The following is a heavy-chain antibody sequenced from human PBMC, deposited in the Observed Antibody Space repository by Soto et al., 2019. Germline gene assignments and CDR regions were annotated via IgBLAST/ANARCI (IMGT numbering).Heavy chain of an antibody. CDR3: AYNSNWNQNDAFDI. V-gene: IGHV2-5*02. D-gene: IGHD1-20*01. J-gene: IGHJ3*02. Sequence: SGPTLVNPTQTLTLTCTFSGVSLSTSGVAVGWLRQPPGKALEWLALIYWDDAQRLSPSLKSRLTITKSTSKNQLVFTITNMNPVDTATYYCAYNSNWNQNDAFDIWGQGTMVTVSS. CDR2: IYWDDAQ. CDR1: GVSLSTSGVA.